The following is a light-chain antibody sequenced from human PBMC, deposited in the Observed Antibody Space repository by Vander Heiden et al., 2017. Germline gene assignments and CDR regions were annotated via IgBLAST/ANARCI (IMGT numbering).Light chain of an antibody. CDR1: QSINRW. J-gene: IGKJ1*01. CDR3: LQYNRYPGT. CDR2: TAS. Sequence: DIQMTQSPSTLSASVGDRVTITCRASQSINRWLAWYQQRPGKAPKLLIYTASNLQSGVPSRFSGSGSGTEFTLTISSLLPDDVATYYCLQYNRYPGTFGQGTKVEIK. V-gene: IGKV1-5*03.